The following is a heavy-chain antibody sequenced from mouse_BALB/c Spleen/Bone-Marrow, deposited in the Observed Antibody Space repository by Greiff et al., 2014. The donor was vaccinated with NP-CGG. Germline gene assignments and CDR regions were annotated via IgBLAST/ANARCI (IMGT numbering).Heavy chain of an antibody. D-gene: IGHD2-1*01. CDR3: ARDRGGNYGYAMDY. J-gene: IGHJ4*01. Sequence: VNVVESGPGLVAPSQSLSITCTVSGFSLTSYGVHWVRQSPGKGLEWLGVIWPGGSTNYNSALMSRLTISKDNSKSQVFLKMNSLQTDDTAIYYCARDRGGNYGYAMDYWGQGTSITVSS. CDR1: GFSLTSYG. V-gene: IGHV2-9*02. CDR2: IWPGGST.